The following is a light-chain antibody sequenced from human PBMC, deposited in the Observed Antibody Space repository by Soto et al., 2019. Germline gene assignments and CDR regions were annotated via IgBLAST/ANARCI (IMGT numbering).Light chain of an antibody. J-gene: IGLJ1*01. CDR3: QSYDSSLSVHYV. V-gene: IGLV1-40*01. CDR2: GNS. Sequence: QSVLTQPPSVSGAPGQRVTISCTGSSSNIGAGYDVHWYQQLPGTAPKLLIYGNSNRPSGVPDRFSGSKSGTSASLAITGLQAEDEAEYYCQSYDSSLSVHYVFGTGTKLTVL. CDR1: SSNIGAGYD.